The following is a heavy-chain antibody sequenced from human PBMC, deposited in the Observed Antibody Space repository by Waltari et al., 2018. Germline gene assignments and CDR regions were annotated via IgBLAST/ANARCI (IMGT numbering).Heavy chain of an antibody. CDR3: ARDGYCSGGSCYSGWSDP. J-gene: IGHJ5*02. D-gene: IGHD2-15*01. V-gene: IGHV1-3*01. CDR1: GFSFTNFA. CDR2: INAANDNT. Sequence: QVQLVQSGAEVKKPGASVKVSCTPSGFSFTNFAVHWVRQAPGQRLEWMGGINAANDNTRYSQKFQYRVTITRDTSASTAYMELSSLRSEDTAVYYCARDGYCSGGSCYSGWSDPWGQGTLVIVSS.